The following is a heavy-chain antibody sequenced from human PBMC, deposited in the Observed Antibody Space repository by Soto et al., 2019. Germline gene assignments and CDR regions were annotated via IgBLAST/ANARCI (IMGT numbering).Heavy chain of an antibody. V-gene: IGHV1-69*08. J-gene: IGHJ4*02. CDR1: GGTFSSYT. CDR3: ARDRDRAKTLGYCSGGSCYSSFDY. CDR2: IIPILGIA. D-gene: IGHD2-15*01. Sequence: QVQLVQSGAEVKKPGSSVKVSCKASGGTFSSYTISWVRQAPGQGLEWMGRIIPILGIANYAQKFQGRVTITADKSTSTAYMELSSLRSEDTAVYYCARDRDRAKTLGYCSGGSCYSSFDYWGQGTLVTVSS.